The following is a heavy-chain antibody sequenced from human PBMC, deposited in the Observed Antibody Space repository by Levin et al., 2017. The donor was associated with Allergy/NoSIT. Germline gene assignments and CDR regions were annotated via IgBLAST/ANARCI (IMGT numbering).Heavy chain of an antibody. J-gene: IGHJ3*02. CDR1: GGTFSNYA. D-gene: IGHD2-8*01. Sequence: KAGGSLRLSCKASGGTFSNYAVTWVRQAPGQGLEWVGGIIPVFGTPHYTQSLQDRVTITADISTSTAYMELSSLRSEDTAVYYCARDLREMGSEAFDIWGQGTKVIVSS. V-gene: IGHV1-69*06. CDR3: ARDLREMGSEAFDI. CDR2: IIPVFGTP.